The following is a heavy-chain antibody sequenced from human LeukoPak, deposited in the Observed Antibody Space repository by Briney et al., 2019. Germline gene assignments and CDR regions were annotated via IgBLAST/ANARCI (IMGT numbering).Heavy chain of an antibody. Sequence: GASVKVSCKASGGTFSSYAISWVRQAPGQGLEWMGWINPNSGGTNYAQKFQGRVTMTRDTSISTAYMELSRLRSDDTAVYYCARTYGDYVTVAFDIWGQGTMVTVSS. J-gene: IGHJ3*02. CDR3: ARTYGDYVTVAFDI. CDR1: GGTFSSYA. D-gene: IGHD4-17*01. CDR2: INPNSGGT. V-gene: IGHV1-2*02.